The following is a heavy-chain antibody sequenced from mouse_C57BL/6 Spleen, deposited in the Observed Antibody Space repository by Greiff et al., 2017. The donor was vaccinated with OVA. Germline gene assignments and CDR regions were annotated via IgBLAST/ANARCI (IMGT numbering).Heavy chain of an antibody. V-gene: IGHV3-6*01. CDR1: GYSITSGYY. D-gene: IGHD1-1*01. J-gene: IGHJ2*01. Sequence: ESGPGLVKPSQSLSLTCSVTGYSITSGYYWNWIRQFPGNKLEWMGYMSYDGSNNYNPSLKNRISITRDTSKNQFFLKLNSVTTEDTATYYCAFGSPYFDYWGQGTTLTVSS. CDR2: MSYDGSN. CDR3: AFGSPYFDY.